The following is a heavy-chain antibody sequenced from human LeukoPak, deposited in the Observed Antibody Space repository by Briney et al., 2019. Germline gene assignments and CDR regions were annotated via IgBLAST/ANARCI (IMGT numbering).Heavy chain of an antibody. CDR2: MYYSGST. J-gene: IGHJ3*02. V-gene: IGHV4-39*01. Sequence: SETLSLTCTVSGGSISSSSYFWAWIRQPPGKGLEWIGTMYYSGSTYYNPSLKSRFTISVDMSKSQFSLKLSSVTAADTAVYYCARHGTNYYDSRGWFGAFDTWGQGTMVTVSS. D-gene: IGHD3-22*01. CDR1: GGSISSSSYF. CDR3: ARHGTNYYDSRGWFGAFDT.